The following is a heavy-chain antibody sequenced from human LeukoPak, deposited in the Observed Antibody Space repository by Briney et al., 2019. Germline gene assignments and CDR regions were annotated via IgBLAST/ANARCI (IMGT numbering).Heavy chain of an antibody. J-gene: IGHJ4*02. CDR1: GYTFTSYY. D-gene: IGHD2-21*02. Sequence: GASVKVSCKASGYTFTSYYMHWVRQAPGQGLEWMGIINPSGGSTSYAQKFQGRVTMTRDTSTSTVYMELNSLRSEDTAVYYCARESTIYCGGDCTFDYWGQGTLVTVSS. CDR3: ARESTIYCGGDCTFDY. CDR2: INPSGGST. V-gene: IGHV1-46*01.